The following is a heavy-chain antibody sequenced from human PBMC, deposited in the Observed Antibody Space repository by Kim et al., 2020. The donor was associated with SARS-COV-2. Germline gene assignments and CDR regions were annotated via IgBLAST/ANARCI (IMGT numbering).Heavy chain of an antibody. V-gene: IGHV4-39*01. J-gene: IGHJ6*03. CDR2: IYSTGN. Sequence: SETLSLTCTVSGGSLTSSGDHWVLGWIRQPPEKGLEWIGNIYSTGNFFNPSLKSRVTMSVDTSKMPFSLRLSSVTAADTAVYFCARIYSSYFYLDVWGKG. CDR3: ARIYSSYFYLDV. D-gene: IGHD2-15*01. CDR1: GGSLTSSGDH.